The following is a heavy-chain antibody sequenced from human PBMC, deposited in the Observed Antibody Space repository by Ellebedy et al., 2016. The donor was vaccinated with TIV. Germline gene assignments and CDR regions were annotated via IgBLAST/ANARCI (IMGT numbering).Heavy chain of an antibody. D-gene: IGHD2-15*01. CDR2: VHYSGGT. V-gene: IGHV4-59*01. Sequence: SETLSLXCSASGGSINSYYWCWIRQSPVKGLEWIGYVHYSGGTKYSPSLKSRVFISIDTSKNQFSLKLSSVTAADTAVYYCARAATPSTPVDYWGQGTLVTVSS. J-gene: IGHJ4*02. CDR3: ARAATPSTPVDY. CDR1: GGSINSYY.